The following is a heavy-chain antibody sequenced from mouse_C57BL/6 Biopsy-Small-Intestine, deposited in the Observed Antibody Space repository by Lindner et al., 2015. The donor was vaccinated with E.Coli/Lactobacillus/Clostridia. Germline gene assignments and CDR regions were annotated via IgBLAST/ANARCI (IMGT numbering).Heavy chain of an antibody. Sequence: QESGAELARPGASVKLSCKASGYTFTSYGISWVKQRTGQGLEWIGEIYPRSGNTYYNEKFKGKATLTADKSSSTAYMQLSSLTSEDSAVYFCARRLYYSNLYWYFDVWGGRDHGHRLL. CDR2: IYPRSGNT. CDR1: GYTFTSYG. J-gene: IGHJ1*01. D-gene: IGHD2-5*01. CDR3: ARRLYYSNLYWYFDV. V-gene: IGHV1-81*01.